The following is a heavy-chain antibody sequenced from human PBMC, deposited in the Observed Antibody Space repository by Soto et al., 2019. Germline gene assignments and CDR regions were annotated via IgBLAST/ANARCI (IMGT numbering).Heavy chain of an antibody. CDR1: GFTFSSYG. D-gene: IGHD3-22*01. J-gene: IGHJ4*02. CDR2: IWYDGSNK. Sequence: GGSLRLSCAASGFTFSSYGMHWVRQAPGKGLEWVAVIWYDGSNKYYADSVKGRFTISRDNSKNTLYLQMNSLRAEDTAVYYCARRTSHYYDSSGYYYLDYWGQGTLVTVSS. CDR3: ARRTSHYYDSSGYYYLDY. V-gene: IGHV3-33*01.